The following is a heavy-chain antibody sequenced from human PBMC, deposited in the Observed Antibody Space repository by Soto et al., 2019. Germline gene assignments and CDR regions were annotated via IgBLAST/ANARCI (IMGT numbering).Heavy chain of an antibody. V-gene: IGHV1-2*02. J-gene: IGHJ4*02. Sequence: GASVKVSCKASGYTFTGYYMHWVRQAPGQGLEWMGWINPNSGGTNYAQKFQGRVTMTRDTSISTAYMELSRLRSDDTAVYYCARVRIAAAGTSFDYWGQGALVTVS. CDR3: ARVRIAAAGTSFDY. CDR1: GYTFTGYY. D-gene: IGHD6-13*01. CDR2: INPNSGGT.